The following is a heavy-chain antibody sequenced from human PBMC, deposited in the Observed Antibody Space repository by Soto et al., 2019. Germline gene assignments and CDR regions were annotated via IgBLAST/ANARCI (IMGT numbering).Heavy chain of an antibody. CDR1: IYSISRSKW. CDR3: ARRYGSAFAF. Sequence: SENLYHTCAVYIYSISRSKWWGWIRQPPGKGLEWIGYIYYSGTTYYNPSLKSRVTMSVDTSKNQFSLKLTSVTAVDTAVYYCARRYGSAFAFWGQGTMVT. V-gene: IGHV4-28*01. CDR2: IYYSGTT. J-gene: IGHJ3*01. D-gene: IGHD3-10*01.